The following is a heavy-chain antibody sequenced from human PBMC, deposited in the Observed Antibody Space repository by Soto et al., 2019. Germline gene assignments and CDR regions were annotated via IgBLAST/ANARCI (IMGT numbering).Heavy chain of an antibody. CDR2: INPNSGGT. J-gene: IGHJ4*02. V-gene: IGHV1-2*04. CDR3: ARGGDFFWTNDY. Sequence: ASVKVSCKASGYTFTGYYMHWVRQAPGQGLEWMGWINPNSGGTNYAQKFQGWVTMTRGTSISTAYMELSRLRSDDTAVYYCARGGDFFWTNDYWGQGTLVTVSS. CDR1: GYTFTGYY. D-gene: IGHD3-3*01.